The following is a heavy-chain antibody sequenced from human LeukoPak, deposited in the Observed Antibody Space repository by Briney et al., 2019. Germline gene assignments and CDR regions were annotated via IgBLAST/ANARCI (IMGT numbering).Heavy chain of an antibody. J-gene: IGHJ4*02. CDR3: ATLGDFDY. Sequence: SETLSLTCTVSGVSISSYYWSWIRQPPGRGLEWIGYIYYSGTTNYNPSLKSRVTISQDTSKSQLSLKLSSVTAADTAVYYCATLGDFDYWGQGTLVTVSS. CDR1: GVSISSYY. CDR2: IYYSGTT. D-gene: IGHD7-27*01. V-gene: IGHV4-59*01.